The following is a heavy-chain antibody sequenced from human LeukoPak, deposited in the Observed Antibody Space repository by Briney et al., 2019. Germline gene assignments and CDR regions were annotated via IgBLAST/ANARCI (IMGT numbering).Heavy chain of an antibody. CDR2: ISYDGSNK. V-gene: IGHV3-30*18. CDR3: AKDIGVRSGSYANYYYYYGMDV. D-gene: IGHD1-26*01. J-gene: IGHJ6*02. Sequence: PGGSLRLSCAASGFTFSSYGMHWVRQAPGKGLEWVAVISYDGSNKYYADSVKGRFTISRDNSKNTPYLQMNSLRAEDTAVYYCAKDIGVRSGSYANYYYYYGMDVWGQGTTVTVSS. CDR1: GFTFSSYG.